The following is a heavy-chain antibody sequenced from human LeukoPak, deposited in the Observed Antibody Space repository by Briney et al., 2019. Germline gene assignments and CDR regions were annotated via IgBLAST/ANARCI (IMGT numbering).Heavy chain of an antibody. CDR1: GYTFTSYY. CDR3: ARALRVVAATPPNY. J-gene: IGHJ4*02. CDR2: INPSGGST. V-gene: IGHV1-46*01. Sequence: ASVKDSCKASGYTFTSYYMHWAQQALGQGLEGTRIINPSGGSTSYEQKFQGRVTMTRDTSTSTVYMELSSLRSEDTAVYYCARALRVVAATPPNYWGQGTLVTVSS. D-gene: IGHD2-15*01.